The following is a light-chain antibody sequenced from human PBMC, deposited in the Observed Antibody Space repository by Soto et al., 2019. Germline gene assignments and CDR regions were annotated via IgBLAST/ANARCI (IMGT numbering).Light chain of an antibody. CDR1: QSVSGN. CDR3: QQYNKWPLT. Sequence: EIVMTQSPVTLSVSPGERATLSCRASQSVSGNLDWYQQKPGQAPRLLIYGASTRATGIPARFSGSGSGTEFTLTIRSLQSEACAVSYCQQYNKWPLTFGGVTKVEIK. CDR2: GAS. J-gene: IGKJ4*01. V-gene: IGKV3-15*01.